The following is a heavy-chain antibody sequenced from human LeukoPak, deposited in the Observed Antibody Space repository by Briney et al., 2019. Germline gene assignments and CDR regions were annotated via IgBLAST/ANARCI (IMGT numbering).Heavy chain of an antibody. CDR3: ARGGYDWYDILTGYSRRYYYYMDV. D-gene: IGHD3-9*01. V-gene: IGHV1-46*01. J-gene: IGHJ6*03. CDR1: GYTFTSYY. CDR2: INPSGGST. Sequence: GASVKVSCKASGYTFTSYYMHWVRQAPGQGLEWMGIINPSGGSTSYAQKFQGRVTMTRDMSTSTVYMELSSLRSEDTAVYYCARGGYDWYDILTGYSRRYYYYMDVWGKGTTVTVSS.